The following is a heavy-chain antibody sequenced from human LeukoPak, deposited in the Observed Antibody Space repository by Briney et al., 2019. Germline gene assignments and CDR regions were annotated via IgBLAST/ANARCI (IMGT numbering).Heavy chain of an antibody. J-gene: IGHJ4*02. Sequence: ASVMVSCKASGYTFTTFGINWVRQAPGQGLEWMGWISTYDGGTNYAQKFRDRVTMLRDTSTSTAYMELRSLRSDDTVVYYCARDQPRRGPGNHDYWGQGTLVTVSS. CDR3: ARDQPRRGPGNHDY. D-gene: IGHD1-26*01. CDR2: ISTYDGGT. V-gene: IGHV1-18*01. CDR1: GYTFTTFG.